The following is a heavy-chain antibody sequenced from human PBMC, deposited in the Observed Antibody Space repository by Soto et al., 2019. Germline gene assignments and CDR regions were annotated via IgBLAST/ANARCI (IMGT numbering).Heavy chain of an antibody. J-gene: IGHJ4*02. CDR3: ATRSPAFDF. Sequence: QVRLVQSGPEVKKPGASVKVSCKTSGYTFTSYGIAWVRQAPGQGLGWMGWISTSKGNTNYAQKFQGRVTMTTDTSTSTAYMELRSLRSDDTAVYYCATRSPAFDFWGQGTLVTVSS. V-gene: IGHV1-18*01. CDR2: ISTSKGNT. CDR1: GYTFTSYG.